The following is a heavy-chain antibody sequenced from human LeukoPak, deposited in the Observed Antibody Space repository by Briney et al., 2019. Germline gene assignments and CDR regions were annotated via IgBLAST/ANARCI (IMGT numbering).Heavy chain of an antibody. Sequence: GGSLRLSCAASGFTFRNYWMHWVRQAPGAGLELVADIKQDGSEKYYVGSVKGRFTISRDNARNSLDLQMNSLSVEDSAVYYCATSPRGTGHRWGQGTLATVSS. D-gene: IGHD1-1*01. J-gene: IGHJ5*02. CDR3: ATSPRGTGHR. CDR2: IKQDGSEK. CDR1: GFTFRNYW. V-gene: IGHV3-7*01.